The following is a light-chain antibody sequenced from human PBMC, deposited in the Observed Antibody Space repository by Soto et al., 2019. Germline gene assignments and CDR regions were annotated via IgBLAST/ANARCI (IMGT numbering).Light chain of an antibody. CDR3: HQYGSSVRA. CDR1: QNISSNY. V-gene: IGKV3-20*01. Sequence: DIVLTQSPGTLSLSPGERATLSCRASQNISSNYLAWHQQKPGQAPRLLIYGASSRAPGIPDRFSGSGSGTDFTLTISRLEPDDLAVYHCHQYGSSVRAFGQGTK. CDR2: GAS. J-gene: IGKJ1*01.